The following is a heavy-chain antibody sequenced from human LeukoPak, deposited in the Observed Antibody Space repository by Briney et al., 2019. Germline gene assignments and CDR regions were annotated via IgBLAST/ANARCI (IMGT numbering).Heavy chain of an antibody. Sequence: SETLSLTCSVSGGSISSYYWSWIRQPPGKGLEWIGYIYYSGSTNYNPSLKSRVAMSVDTSKNQFSLKLSSVTAADTAVYYCAREAYYYDSSGYYRGAFDIWGQGTMVTVSS. CDR1: GGSISSYY. CDR3: AREAYYYDSSGYYRGAFDI. V-gene: IGHV4-59*01. CDR2: IYYSGST. J-gene: IGHJ3*02. D-gene: IGHD3-22*01.